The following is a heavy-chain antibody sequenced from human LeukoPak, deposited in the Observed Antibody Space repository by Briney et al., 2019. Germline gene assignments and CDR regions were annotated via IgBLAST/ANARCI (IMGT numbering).Heavy chain of an antibody. CDR2: IYSSGTT. V-gene: IGHV4-4*07. CDR3: ARVSPIPAAGSSYYFAMDV. J-gene: IGHJ6*02. CDR1: GGSISSYY. Sequence: SETLSLTCTVYGGSISSYYWSWIRQPAAKGLEWIGRIYSSGTTTYNPSFKSRVTMSLDTSNNQLSLKLTSVTAADTAVYYCARVSPIPAAGSSYYFAMDVWGQGTTVTVSS. D-gene: IGHD6-13*01.